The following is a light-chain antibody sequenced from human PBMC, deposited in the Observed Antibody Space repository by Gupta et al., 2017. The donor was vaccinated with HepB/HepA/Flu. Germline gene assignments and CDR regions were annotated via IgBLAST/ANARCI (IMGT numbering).Light chain of an antibody. V-gene: IGLV3-19*01. CDR3: NSRDSSGNHVV. Sequence: SSELTQDPAVSLALGQTVRITCQGDSLRSYYASWYQQKQGQAPVLVIYGKNNRPSGIPDRFSGSSSGNTAYLTITGAQAEDEADYYCNSRDSSGNHVVFGGGTKLTVL. CDR1: SLRSYY. J-gene: IGLJ2*01. CDR2: GKN.